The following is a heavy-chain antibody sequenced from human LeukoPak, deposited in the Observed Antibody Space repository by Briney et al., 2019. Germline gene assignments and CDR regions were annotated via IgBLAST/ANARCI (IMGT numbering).Heavy chain of an antibody. J-gene: IGHJ4*02. V-gene: IGHV3-21*01. CDR1: GFSFSTYS. D-gene: IGHD4-11*01. CDR2: ISAASNYI. CDR3: ARERLPDDY. Sequence: VKPGGSLRLSCAASGFSFSTYSMNWARQAPGKGLEWVSSISAASNYIYYADSVKGRFTISRDNAKNSLYLQMNSLRAEDTAVYYCARERLPDDYWGQGTLVTVSS.